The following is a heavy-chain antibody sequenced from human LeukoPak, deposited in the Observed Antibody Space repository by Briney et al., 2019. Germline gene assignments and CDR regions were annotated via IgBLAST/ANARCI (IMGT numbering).Heavy chain of an antibody. D-gene: IGHD5/OR15-5a*01. CDR2: INNSGGST. J-gene: IGHJ4*02. CDR1: GFTFSSYA. V-gene: IGHV3-23*01. Sequence: GGSLRLSCAASGFTFSSYAMNWVRQAPGKGLAWVSGINNSGGSTYYADSVKGRFTISRDLSKNTLYLQMNSLRSEDTAVYYCASVADYWGQGTLVTVSS. CDR3: ASVADY.